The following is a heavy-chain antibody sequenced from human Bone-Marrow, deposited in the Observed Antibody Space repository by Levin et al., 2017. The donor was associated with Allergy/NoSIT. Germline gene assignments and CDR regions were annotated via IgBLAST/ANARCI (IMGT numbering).Heavy chain of an antibody. Sequence: KSSETLSLTCIVSRGSITSHNSYWGWIRQPPGKGLEWIGSMHYSGSTYYTPSLKTRVTLSLDTSKNQFSLKMTSVTAADSATYYCVRDYREVLGATTTGAFDFWGRGTMVTVSS. D-gene: IGHD2-8*02. J-gene: IGHJ3*01. CDR3: VRDYREVLGATTTGAFDF. CDR1: RGSITSHNSY. CDR2: MHYSGST. V-gene: IGHV4-39*07.